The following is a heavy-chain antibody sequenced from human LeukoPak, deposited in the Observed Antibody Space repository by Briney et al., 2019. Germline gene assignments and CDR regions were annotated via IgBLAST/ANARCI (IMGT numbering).Heavy chain of an antibody. V-gene: IGHV4-4*07. J-gene: IGHJ3*02. Sequence: PSETLSLTCTVSGGSISSYYWSWIRPPAAKGLDWIGRIYTSGSTNYNPPLKSRVTMSVDTSKNQFSLKLSSVTAADTAVYYCAASSSSWFRSRAFDIWGQGTMVTVSS. CDR1: GGSISSYY. D-gene: IGHD6-13*01. CDR2: IYTSGST. CDR3: AASSSSWFRSRAFDI.